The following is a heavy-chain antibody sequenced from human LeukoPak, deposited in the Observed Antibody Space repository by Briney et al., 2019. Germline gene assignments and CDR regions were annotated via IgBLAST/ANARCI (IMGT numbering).Heavy chain of an antibody. J-gene: IGHJ4*02. CDR2: IKSKTDGGTT. D-gene: IGHD3-16*02. CDR1: GFTFSNAW. Sequence: GGSLRLSCAASGFTFSNAWMSWVRQAPGKGLEWVGRIKSKTDGGTTDYAAPVKGRFTISRDDSKNTLYLRMNSLKTEDTAVYYCTTAVTFGGVIVIPHDYWGQGTLVTISS. V-gene: IGHV3-15*01. CDR3: TTAVTFGGVIVIPHDY.